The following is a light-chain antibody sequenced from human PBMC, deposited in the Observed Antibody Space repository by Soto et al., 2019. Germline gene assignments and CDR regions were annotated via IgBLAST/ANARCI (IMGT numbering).Light chain of an antibody. CDR3: ASRVVKTVRV. Sequence: QSALTQPPSASGSPGQSVTISCTGTSSDIGGYNYVSWYQQHPGKAPKLLIYEVTKRPSGVPDRFSGSKSGNTASLTVSGLQAEDEAEYYCASRVVKTVRVFGGGTKLTVL. V-gene: IGLV2-8*01. J-gene: IGLJ3*02. CDR2: EVT. CDR1: SSDIGGYNY.